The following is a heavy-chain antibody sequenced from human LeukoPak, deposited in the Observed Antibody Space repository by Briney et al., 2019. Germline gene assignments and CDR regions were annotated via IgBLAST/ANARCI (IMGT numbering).Heavy chain of an antibody. V-gene: IGHV3-23*01. D-gene: IGHD3-3*01. CDR2: ISGSGGNT. J-gene: IGHJ4*02. Sequence: GGSLRLSCVASGFTFSSYAMSWVRQAPGKGLEWVSTISGSGGNTYFADSVKGRFTISRDNSKNTLYLQMDSLRADDTAVYYCAKGKTGRFLELLLFDHWGQGTLVTVSS. CDR3: AKGKTGRFLELLLFDH. CDR1: GFTFSSYA.